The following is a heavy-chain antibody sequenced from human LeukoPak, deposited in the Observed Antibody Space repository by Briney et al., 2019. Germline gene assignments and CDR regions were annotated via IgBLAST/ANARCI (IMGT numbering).Heavy chain of an antibody. CDR3: ARDGRGLDY. J-gene: IGHJ4*02. Sequence: PSETLSLTCTVSGGSISSSSYYWGWIRQPPGKGLEWIGSIYHSGSTYYNPSLKSRVTISVDTSKNQFSLKLSSVTAADTAVYYCARDGRGLDYWGQGTLVTVSS. V-gene: IGHV4-39*07. D-gene: IGHD3-10*01. CDR2: IYHSGST. CDR1: GGSISSSSYY.